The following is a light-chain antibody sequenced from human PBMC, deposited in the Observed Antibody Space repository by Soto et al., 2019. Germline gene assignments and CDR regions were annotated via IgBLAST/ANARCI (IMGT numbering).Light chain of an antibody. V-gene: IGLV2-8*01. CDR1: SSDVGGYKY. CDR3: AAWDDSLYGWV. Sequence: QSALTQPPSASGSPGQSVTISCTGTSSDVGGYKYVSWYQQHPGKAPGLMIYEVTKRPSGVPDRFSGSKSGNTASLTVSGLQADDEADYYCAAWDDSLYGWVFGGGTKLTVL. J-gene: IGLJ3*02. CDR2: EVT.